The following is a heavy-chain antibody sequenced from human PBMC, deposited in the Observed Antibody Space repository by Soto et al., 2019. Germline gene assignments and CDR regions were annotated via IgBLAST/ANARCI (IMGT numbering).Heavy chain of an antibody. V-gene: IGHV1-69*13. CDR3: ARGRDYYGSGSYYRTGYYYGMDV. CDR1: AYTFTSYD. CDR2: IIPIFGTA. J-gene: IGHJ6*02. D-gene: IGHD3-10*01. Sequence: SVKVSCKASAYTFTSYDINWVRQATGQGLEWMGWIIPIFGTANYAQKFQGRVTITADESTSTAYMELSSLRSEDTAVYYCARGRDYYGSGSYYRTGYYYGMDVWGQGTTVTVSS.